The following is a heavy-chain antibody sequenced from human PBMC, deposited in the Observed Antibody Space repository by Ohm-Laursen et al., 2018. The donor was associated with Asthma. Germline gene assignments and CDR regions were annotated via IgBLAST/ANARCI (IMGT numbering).Heavy chain of an antibody. V-gene: IGHV3-30*03. D-gene: IGHD3-22*01. CDR2: ISYDGSNE. CDR3: ARGGGYYYDSSGDAFDI. CDR1: ASTFSSYG. Sequence: SLRLSRTASASTFSSYGMHWVRQAPAKGLEWVPFISYDGSNEYYADSVRGRFTISRDNSKNTLYLQMNSLRAEDTAVYYCARGGGYYYDSSGDAFDIWGQGTMVTVSS. J-gene: IGHJ3*02.